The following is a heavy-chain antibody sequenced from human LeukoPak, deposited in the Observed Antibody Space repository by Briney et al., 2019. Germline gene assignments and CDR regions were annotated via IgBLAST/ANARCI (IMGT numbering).Heavy chain of an antibody. J-gene: IGHJ4*02. V-gene: IGHV3-48*03. Sequence: QPGGSLRLSCAASGFTFSSYGMNWVRQAPGKGLEWVSYISSSGSTIYYADYVKGRFTISRDNAKNSLYVQMNSLRAEDTAVYYCARTMQTYTSGWYYEGYWGQGTLVTVSS. CDR3: ARTMQTYTSGWYYEGY. CDR1: GFTFSSYG. CDR2: ISSSGSTI. D-gene: IGHD6-19*01.